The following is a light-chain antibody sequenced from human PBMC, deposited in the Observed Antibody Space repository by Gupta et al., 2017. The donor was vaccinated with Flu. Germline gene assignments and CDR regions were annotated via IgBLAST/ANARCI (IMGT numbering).Light chain of an antibody. Sequence: QSALTQRASVSESPGQSSTSSCNGTSSDVGRYNSVSWYQQHPGQAPNLIIYEVTNRPSKVSDRFSGSKSGNPASLTISGLQAEDEADYYCGSYTSTTVRVFGTGTKVTVL. CDR2: EVT. CDR3: GSYTSTTVRV. CDR1: SSDVGRYNS. J-gene: IGLJ1*01. V-gene: IGLV2-14*01.